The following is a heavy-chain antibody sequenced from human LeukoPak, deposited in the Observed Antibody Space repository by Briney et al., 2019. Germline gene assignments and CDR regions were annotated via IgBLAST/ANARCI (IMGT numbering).Heavy chain of an antibody. CDR2: VYYGGTT. CDR1: GGPTSSSTDY. V-gene: IGHV4-39*01. CDR3: VGRPRGY. J-gene: IGHJ4*02. Sequence: PSETLSLTCTVSGGPTSSSTDYWGWVRQPPGKGLEWIGSVYYGGTTSYNPSLKSRVTISVDTSKNQFSLKLSSVTAADTAVYYCVGRPRGYWGQGTLVTVSS. D-gene: IGHD3-10*01.